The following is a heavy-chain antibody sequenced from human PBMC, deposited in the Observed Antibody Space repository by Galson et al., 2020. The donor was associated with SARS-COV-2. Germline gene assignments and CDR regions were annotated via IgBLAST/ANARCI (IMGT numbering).Heavy chain of an antibody. CDR2: INPSGGST. D-gene: IGHD4-4*01. V-gene: IGHV1-46*01. J-gene: IGHJ6*02. CDR1: GYTFTSYY. Sequence: ASVKVSCKASGYTFTSYYMHWVRQAPGQGLEWMGIINPSGGSTSYAQKFQGRVTMTRDTSTSTVYMELSSLRSEDTAVYYCARDPTGATVTTFDYYYGMDVWGQGTTVTVSS. CDR3: ARDPTGATVTTFDYYYGMDV.